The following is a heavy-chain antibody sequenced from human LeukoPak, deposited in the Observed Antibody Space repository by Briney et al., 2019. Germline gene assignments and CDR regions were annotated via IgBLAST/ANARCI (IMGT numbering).Heavy chain of an antibody. CDR1: GGSITGYY. J-gene: IGHJ3*01. D-gene: IGHD1-14*01. Sequence: MSSETLSLTCTVSGGSITGYYWSWIRQPPGKGLEGIAYVRDNGESTYNPSLKSRVTISVDTRNNQISLRLNFVTAADTAIYYSARQPAGTAAFDLCRLVTMVTVSS. CDR3: ARQPAGTAAFDL. V-gene: IGHV4-59*08. CDR2: VRDNGES.